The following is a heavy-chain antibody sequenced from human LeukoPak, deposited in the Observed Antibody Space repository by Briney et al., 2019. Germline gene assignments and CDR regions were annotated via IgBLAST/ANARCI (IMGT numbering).Heavy chain of an antibody. Sequence: AGSLRLSCAASGFTFSSYAMSWLRQAPGNGLKWVSAISGSGGSTYYADSVKGRFTISRDNSKNTLYLQMNSLRAEDTAVYYCAKASWRQLWSYYFDYWGQGTLVTVSS. D-gene: IGHD5-18*01. CDR3: AKASWRQLWSYYFDY. J-gene: IGHJ4*02. CDR2: ISGSGGST. CDR1: GFTFSSYA. V-gene: IGHV3-23*01.